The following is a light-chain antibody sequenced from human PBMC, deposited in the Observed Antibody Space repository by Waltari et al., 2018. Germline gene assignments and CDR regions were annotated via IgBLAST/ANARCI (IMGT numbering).Light chain of an antibody. Sequence: QSALTQPASVSGSPGQSITISCTGTSGDVGGYKYVSWYKQHPGKAPKRMIYDVSNRPSGVSDRFSGSKSGNTASLTISGLQAEDEADYYCSSYTSSSTLAFGGGTKLTVL. CDR1: SGDVGGYKY. CDR2: DVS. CDR3: SSYTSSSTLA. V-gene: IGLV2-14*03. J-gene: IGLJ2*01.